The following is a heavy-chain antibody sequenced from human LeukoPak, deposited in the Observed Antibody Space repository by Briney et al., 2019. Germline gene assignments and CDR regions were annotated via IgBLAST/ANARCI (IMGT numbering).Heavy chain of an antibody. CDR1: GFTFTKYW. Sequence: GGSLRLSCAASGFTFTKYWMTWVRQAPGKGLEWVANIKQDGSEKFYVDSVKGRFTIFRDNAKNSLDLQLNSLGAEDTAVYYCARGLDCRSTSCYLDNWGQGTLVTVSS. J-gene: IGHJ4*02. CDR2: IKQDGSEK. D-gene: IGHD2-2*01. V-gene: IGHV3-7*01. CDR3: ARGLDCRSTSCYLDN.